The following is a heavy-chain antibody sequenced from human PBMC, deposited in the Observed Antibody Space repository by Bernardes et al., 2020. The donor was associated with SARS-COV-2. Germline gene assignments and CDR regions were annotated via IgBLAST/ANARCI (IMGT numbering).Heavy chain of an antibody. CDR1: GGSVYNDDSS. CDR3: ASAYGSDDFGKILINAFHG. D-gene: IGHD2-21*01. Sequence: SETLSLTCDVSGGSVYNDDSSWAWIRQPPGKGLEWIGYIFRGNTYYNPSLSSRVSMSVDRSKNQFSLRLTSVTAADTAVYYCASAYGSDDFGKILINAFHGWGRGTMVIVSS. CDR2: IFRGNT. V-gene: IGHV4-30-2*01. J-gene: IGHJ3*01.